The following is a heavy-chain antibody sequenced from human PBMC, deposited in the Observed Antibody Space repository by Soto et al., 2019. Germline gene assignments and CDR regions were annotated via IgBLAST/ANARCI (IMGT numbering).Heavy chain of an antibody. Sequence: QVHLMQSGAEVKKPGASVKFSCKASGYTFTTYGISWVRQAPGLGLEWMGWISPYNDDTVYAQNLQGRVTMTTDASAMFAYMQLRRLTPDDTAVYFCAREGFYAGTVKYSYGYSPPRCYVMDFWGQGTTVTVSS. V-gene: IGHV1-18*01. CDR1: GYTFTTYG. J-gene: IGHJ6*02. D-gene: IGHD5-18*01. CDR2: ISPYNDDT. CDR3: AREGFYAGTVKYSYGYSPPRCYVMDF.